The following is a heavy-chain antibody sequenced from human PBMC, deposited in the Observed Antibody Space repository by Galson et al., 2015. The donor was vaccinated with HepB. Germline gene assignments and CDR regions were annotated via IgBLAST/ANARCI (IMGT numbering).Heavy chain of an antibody. V-gene: IGHV6-1*01. CDR1: GDSVFTNGVA. Sequence: CAISGDSVFTNGVAWNWIRQSPSRGLEWLGRTYYSSTWRHDYAVSVESRITINLDTSVNHFSLQLNSVTPEDTAMYYCARGRNGGLDGWGQGTLVAGSS. CDR2: TYYSSTWRH. D-gene: IGHD3-16*01. CDR3: ARGRNGGLDG. J-gene: IGHJ5*02.